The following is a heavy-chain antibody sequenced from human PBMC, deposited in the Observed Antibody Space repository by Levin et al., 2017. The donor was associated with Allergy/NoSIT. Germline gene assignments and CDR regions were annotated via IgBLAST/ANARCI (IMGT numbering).Heavy chain of an antibody. D-gene: IGHD6-13*01. CDR3: TTYSSSWYYFDY. CDR1: GITFSNAW. Sequence: PGGSLRLSCAASGITFSNAWMSWARQAPGKGLEWVGRIKNKADGATTEYAAPVKGRFTISRDDSKNTLYLQMNSLKTEDTAVYVCTTYSSSWYYFDYWGQGTLVTVSS. V-gene: IGHV3-15*01. J-gene: IGHJ4*02. CDR2: IKNKADGATT.